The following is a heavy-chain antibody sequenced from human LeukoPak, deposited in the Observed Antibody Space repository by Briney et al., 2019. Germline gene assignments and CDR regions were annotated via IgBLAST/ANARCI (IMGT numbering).Heavy chain of an antibody. CDR3: ARGKPVTGTPDYYSYGMDV. CDR2: IIPIFGTA. CDR1: GGTFSSYA. Sequence: SVKVSCKASGGTFSSYAISWVRQAPGQGLEWMGGIIPIFGTANYAQKFQGRVTITADESTSTAYMELSSLRSEDTAVYYCARGKPVTGTPDYYSYGMDVWGQGTMVTVSS. V-gene: IGHV1-69*13. D-gene: IGHD1-20*01. J-gene: IGHJ6*02.